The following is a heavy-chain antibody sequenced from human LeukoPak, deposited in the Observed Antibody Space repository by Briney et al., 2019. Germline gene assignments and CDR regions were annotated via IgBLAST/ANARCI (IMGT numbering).Heavy chain of an antibody. CDR3: ARDQKYYYDSSGNF. J-gene: IGHJ3*01. D-gene: IGHD3-22*01. Sequence: PSETLSLTCTVSGGSISSCDYYWRCLRQPPGRALEWFGYIYYSESPHHNPPLKCRVNISVDTSKNQFPQNLSSVTAEHTAVYYCARDQKYYYDSSGNFWGQGTMVTVSS. CDR2: IYYSESP. V-gene: IGHV4-30-4*01. CDR1: GGSISSCDYY.